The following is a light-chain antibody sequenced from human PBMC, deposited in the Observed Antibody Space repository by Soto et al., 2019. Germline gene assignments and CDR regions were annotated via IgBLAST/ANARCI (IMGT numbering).Light chain of an antibody. CDR2: KAS. J-gene: IGKJ5*01. CDR3: QQLNSYHT. V-gene: IGKV1-5*03. Sequence: IQISQSPSTLSASVGDRVTITSRASQTIDSWLAWYQQRPGKPPNLLIYKASTLASGVPSRFSGSGSGTDFTLIISSLQPEDFATYYCQQLNSYHTFGQGTRLEIK. CDR1: QTIDSW.